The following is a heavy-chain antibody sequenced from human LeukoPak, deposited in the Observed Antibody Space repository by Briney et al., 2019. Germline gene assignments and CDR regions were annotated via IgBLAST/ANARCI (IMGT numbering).Heavy chain of an antibody. Sequence: GGSLRLSCAASGFTFSSYEMNWVRQAPGKGLEWVSYIRSSGSTIYYADSVKGRFTISRDNAKNSLYLQMNSLRAEDTAVYYCARDKGAYDYVWGSYRYYYYGMDVWGQGTTVTVSS. J-gene: IGHJ6*02. CDR1: GFTFSSYE. CDR3: ARDKGAYDYVWGSYRYYYYGMDV. D-gene: IGHD3-16*02. V-gene: IGHV3-48*03. CDR2: IRSSGSTI.